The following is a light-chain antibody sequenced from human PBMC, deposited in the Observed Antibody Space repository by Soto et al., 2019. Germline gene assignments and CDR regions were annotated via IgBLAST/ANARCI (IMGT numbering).Light chain of an antibody. V-gene: IGKV1-27*01. CDR3: QKYNSAPPWT. Sequence: DIQMTQSPSSLSASVGDRVTITCRASQGIINYLAWYQQKPGKVPKLLIYAASTLQSGVPSRFSGSGSGTDFTLTISSLQPGDVATYYCQKYNSAPPWTFGQGTKVDI. CDR2: AAS. J-gene: IGKJ1*01. CDR1: QGIINY.